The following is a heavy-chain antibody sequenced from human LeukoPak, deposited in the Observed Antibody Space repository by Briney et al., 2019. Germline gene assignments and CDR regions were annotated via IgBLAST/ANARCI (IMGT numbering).Heavy chain of an antibody. CDR2: ISGSGGST. J-gene: IGHJ4*02. CDR1: GFTFSSYG. V-gene: IGHV3-23*01. D-gene: IGHD5-12*01. CDR3: AKGGLYSGYVLDY. Sequence: GGSLRLSCAASGFTFSSYGMSWVRQAPGKGLEWVSAISGSGGSTYYADSVKGRFTISRDNSKNTLYLQMNSLRAEDTAVYYCAKGGLYSGYVLDYWGQGTLVTVSS.